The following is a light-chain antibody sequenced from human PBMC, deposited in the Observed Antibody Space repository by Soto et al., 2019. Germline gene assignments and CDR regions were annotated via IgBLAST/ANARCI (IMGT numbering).Light chain of an antibody. Sequence: QSALTQPASVSGSPGQSITISCTGARSDVGNYDYVSWYQRHPGKAPKLIMYAVSHRPSGVSSRFSGSKSGNTASLTISGLQAEDEAAYYCSSYTATNTLVVFGTGTKLTVL. CDR3: SSYTATNTLVV. CDR1: RSDVGNYDY. J-gene: IGLJ1*01. CDR2: AVS. V-gene: IGLV2-14*01.